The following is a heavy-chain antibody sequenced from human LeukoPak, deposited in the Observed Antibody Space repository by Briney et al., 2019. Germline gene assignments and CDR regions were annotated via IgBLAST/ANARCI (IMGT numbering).Heavy chain of an antibody. J-gene: IGHJ4*02. CDR3: ARETKGCSGGSCLVYYFDY. CDR2: IYYSGST. V-gene: IGHV4-30-4*01. Sequence: PSQTLSLTCTVSGGSMGSGDYYWSWIRQPPGKGLEWIGYIYYSGSTYYNPSLKSRVTISVDTSKNQFSLKLSSVTAADTAVYYCARETKGCSGGSCLVYYFDYWGQGTLVTVSS. D-gene: IGHD2-15*01. CDR1: GGSMGSGDYY.